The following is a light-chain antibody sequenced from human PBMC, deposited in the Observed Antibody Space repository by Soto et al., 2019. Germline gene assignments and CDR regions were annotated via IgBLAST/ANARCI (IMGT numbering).Light chain of an antibody. CDR3: QQYNSYSWT. Sequence: DIQMTQSPSFLSASVGDKVTITCRATESVSKWLAWYQEKPGNPPRPLIYDASTLESGVPSRFSGSGSGTEFTHTISSLQADDFAIYDCQQYNSYSWTFGQGTKVDIK. CDR2: DAS. V-gene: IGKV1-5*01. J-gene: IGKJ1*01. CDR1: ESVSKW.